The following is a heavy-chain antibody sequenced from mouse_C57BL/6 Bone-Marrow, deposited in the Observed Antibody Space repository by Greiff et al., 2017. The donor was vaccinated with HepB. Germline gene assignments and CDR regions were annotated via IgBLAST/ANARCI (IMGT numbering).Heavy chain of an antibody. CDR1: GFTFSDYG. Sequence: EVMLVESGGGLVKPGGSLKLSCAASGFTFSDYGMHWVRQAPEKGLEWVAYISSGSSTIYYADTVKGRFTISRDNAKNTLFLQMTSLRSEDTARYCCARGYYYGNSYWGQGTTLTVSS. CDR2: ISSGSSTI. V-gene: IGHV5-17*01. J-gene: IGHJ2*01. D-gene: IGHD1-1*01. CDR3: ARGYYYGNSY.